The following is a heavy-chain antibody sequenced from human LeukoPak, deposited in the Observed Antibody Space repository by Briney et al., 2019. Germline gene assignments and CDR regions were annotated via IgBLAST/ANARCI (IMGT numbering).Heavy chain of an antibody. CDR1: GFSVTANY. V-gene: IGHV3-66*04. J-gene: IGHJ6*02. Sequence: GGSLRLSCAASGFSVTANYMNWVRQAPGKGLEWVSVHYSGSTTYYAESVRGRFTISRDNSKSTVYLQMNSLRVEDTAVYYCARLPAYYYGMDVWGQGTTVTVSS. CDR2: HYSGSTT. CDR3: ARLPAYYYGMDV.